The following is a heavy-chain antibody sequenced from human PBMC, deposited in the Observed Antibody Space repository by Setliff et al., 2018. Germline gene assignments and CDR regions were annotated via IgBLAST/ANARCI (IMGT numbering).Heavy chain of an antibody. D-gene: IGHD5-18*01. Sequence: SETLSLTCAASGGTFTYYYWTWIRQPPGKGLEWIGEINHSGTTNYNPSLKSRVTISIDTSKNQFSLNLRYVTAADTAVYYCARGRNIAIRLLDSWGQGNLVTAPQ. V-gene: IGHV4-34*01. CDR3: ARGRNIAIRLLDS. J-gene: IGHJ4*02. CDR1: GGTFTYYY. CDR2: INHSGTT.